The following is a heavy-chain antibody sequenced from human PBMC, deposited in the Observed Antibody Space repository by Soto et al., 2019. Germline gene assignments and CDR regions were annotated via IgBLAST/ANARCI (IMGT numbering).Heavy chain of an antibody. CDR1: GFTFNTYA. Sequence: GGSLRLSCAASGFTFNTYAMSWVRQAPGKGLEWVSTASYSGGNTYYADFVKGRFTISRDNSKNSLYLQMNSLGAEDTAMYYCAKESEHYYYHGMDVWGQGTTVTVSS. CDR3: AKESEHYYYHGMDV. D-gene: IGHD1-26*01. J-gene: IGHJ6*02. CDR2: ASYSGGNT. V-gene: IGHV3-23*01.